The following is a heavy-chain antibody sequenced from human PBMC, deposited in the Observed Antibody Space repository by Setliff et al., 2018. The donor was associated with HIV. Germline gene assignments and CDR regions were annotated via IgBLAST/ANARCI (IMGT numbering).Heavy chain of an antibody. Sequence: GSLRLSCAASGFTFSSYEMTWVRQAPGKGLEWVSSISSGSSYIYYAESVKGRFTISRDNAKNSLYLQMNSPRAEDTAVYYCARAGVYYDSSGYCIDYWGQGTLVTVPQ. CDR3: ARAGVYYDSSGYCIDY. J-gene: IGHJ4*02. CDR2: ISSGSSYI. D-gene: IGHD3-22*01. V-gene: IGHV3-21*01. CDR1: GFTFSSYE.